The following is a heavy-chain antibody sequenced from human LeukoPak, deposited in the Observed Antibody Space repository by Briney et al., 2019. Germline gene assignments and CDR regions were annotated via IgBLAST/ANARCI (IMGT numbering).Heavy chain of an antibody. CDR3: ARGVSTVFNPVDY. V-gene: IGHV3-48*01. Sequence: GGSLRLSCAASGFTFSSYGMNWVRQAPGKGLEWISYISSSSSTVYYADSVRGRFSVSRDNAKNSVYLQMNSLRVEDTAVYCCARGVSTVFNPVDYWGQGTLVTVSS. CDR1: GFTFSSYG. CDR2: ISSSSSTV. J-gene: IGHJ4*02. D-gene: IGHD4-17*01.